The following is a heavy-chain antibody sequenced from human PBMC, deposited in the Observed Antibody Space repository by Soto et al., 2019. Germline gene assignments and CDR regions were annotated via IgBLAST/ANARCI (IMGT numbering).Heavy chain of an antibody. D-gene: IGHD3-22*01. CDR2: ISPDGINK. J-gene: IGHJ4*02. Sequence: QVQLVESGGGVVQPGGSLRLSCAVSGFTFSDYGMHWVRQAPGKGLEWVAVISPDGINKYYPDSLRGRFTISRDNSKNTLYLQMNSLKTEDTAVYYCTTVNPYISDSRGHCYWGQGTLVTVSS. CDR3: TTVNPYISDSRGHCY. CDR1: GFTFSDYG. V-gene: IGHV3-33*05.